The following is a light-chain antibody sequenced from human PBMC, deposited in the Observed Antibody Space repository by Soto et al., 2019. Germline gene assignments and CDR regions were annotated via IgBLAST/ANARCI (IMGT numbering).Light chain of an antibody. V-gene: IGKV1-39*01. CDR1: RNISSD. J-gene: IGKJ2*01. CDR2: RAS. CDR3: QQSYSTLPYT. Sequence: IQMTQSPSSLSASVGDRVTLSCRASRNISSDLNWYQLKPGKAPKLLIYRASTLQNGVPSRFSGSGSATDFTLTITTLQLEDVATYSCQQSYSTLPYTFGQGTKVEIK.